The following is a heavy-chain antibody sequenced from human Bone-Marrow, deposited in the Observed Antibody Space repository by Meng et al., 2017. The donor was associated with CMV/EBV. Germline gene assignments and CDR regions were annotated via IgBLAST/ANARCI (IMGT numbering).Heavy chain of an antibody. CDR2: IIPIFGTA. D-gene: IGHD6-13*01. CDR1: RDTFSSYT. Sequence: SVKVSCKASRDTFSSYTISWVRQAPGQGLEWMGGIIPIFGTANYAQKFHGRVTITTDESTTTVYMELSSLKIEDTAVYYCTRGLGDSSWYDQGDYWGQGTLVTVSS. J-gene: IGHJ4*02. V-gene: IGHV1-69*05. CDR3: TRGLGDSSWYDQGDY.